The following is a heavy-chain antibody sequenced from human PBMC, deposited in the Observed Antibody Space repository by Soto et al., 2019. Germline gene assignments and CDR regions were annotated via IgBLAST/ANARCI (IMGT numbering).Heavy chain of an antibody. CDR2: ISGSGGST. J-gene: IGHJ4*02. V-gene: IGHV3-23*01. CDR1: GFTFSSYA. CDR3: AKDMGRSLVRTDPPRGVFDY. Sequence: EVQMLESGGGLVQPVEYLRLSCADSGFTFSSYAMSWVRHAPGKGLEWVSAISGSGGSTYYADSVKGRFTISRDNSKNTLYLQMNGLRAEDTAVYFCAKDMGRSLVRTDPPRGVFDYWVQGTLDTVSS. D-gene: IGHD3-10*01.